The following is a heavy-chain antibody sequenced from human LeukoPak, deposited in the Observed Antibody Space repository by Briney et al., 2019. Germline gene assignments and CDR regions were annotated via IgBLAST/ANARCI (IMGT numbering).Heavy chain of an antibody. Sequence: GGSLRLSCAASGFTFSSYAMSWVRQAPGKGLEWVSSISSSSSYIYYADSVKGRFTISRDNAKNSLYLQMNSLRAEDTALYYCAKGSSINWDNLQDHWGQGTLVTVSS. V-gene: IGHV3-21*04. CDR3: AKGSSINWDNLQDH. D-gene: IGHD1/OR15-1a*01. CDR1: GFTFSSYA. CDR2: ISSSSSYI. J-gene: IGHJ4*02.